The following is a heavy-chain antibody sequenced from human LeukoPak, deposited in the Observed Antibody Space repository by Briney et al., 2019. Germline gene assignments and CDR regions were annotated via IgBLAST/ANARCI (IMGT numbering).Heavy chain of an antibody. CDR1: GGSISSYY. CDR3: ARRKTSGGLRGLVVVPFSYYFDY. CDR2: IYYSGST. D-gene: IGHD3-22*01. J-gene: IGHJ4*02. Sequence: SETLSLTCTVSGGSISSYYWSWIRQPPGKGPEWIGYIYYSGSTNYNPSLKSRVTISVDTSKNQFSLKLSSVTAADTAVYYCARRKTSGGLRGLVVVPFSYYFDYWGQGTLVTVSS. V-gene: IGHV4-59*08.